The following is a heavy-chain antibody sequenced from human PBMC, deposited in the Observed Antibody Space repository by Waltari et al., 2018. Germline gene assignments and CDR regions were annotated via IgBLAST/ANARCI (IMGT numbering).Heavy chain of an antibody. Sequence: EVQLLESGGGLVQPGGSLRLSCVASGFTLNSNAMSWVRQVPGKGLEWVSASGNSGRTYYADSVKGRFTISKDNSKNTLFLQMDYLRADDTAVYYCAKEVWQQMGKWVGWFDPWGQGTLVTVSS. V-gene: IGHV3-23*01. D-gene: IGHD6-13*01. CDR2: SGNSGRT. J-gene: IGHJ5*02. CDR3: AKEVWQQMGKWVGWFDP. CDR1: GFTLNSNA.